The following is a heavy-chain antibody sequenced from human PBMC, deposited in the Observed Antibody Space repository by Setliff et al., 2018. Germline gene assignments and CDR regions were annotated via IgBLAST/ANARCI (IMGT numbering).Heavy chain of an antibody. V-gene: IGHV4-34*01. J-gene: IGHJ5*02. Sequence: SETLSLTCAVDGGSFSGYYWRWIRQPTGKGLEWIGEINHSGSTNYNPALKSRVTISVDTSKNQFSLKLSSVTAADMATYYCARAGPTVTLLRVLVISWWYPWGQGSLVTVSS. CDR2: INHSGST. CDR3: ARAGPTVTLLRVLVISWWYP. CDR1: GGSFSGYY. D-gene: IGHD2-8*02.